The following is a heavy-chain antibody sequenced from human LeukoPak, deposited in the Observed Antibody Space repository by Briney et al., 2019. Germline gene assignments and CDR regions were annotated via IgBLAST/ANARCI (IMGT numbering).Heavy chain of an antibody. CDR1: GFTFSNAW. CDR2: TKSKTDGGTT. D-gene: IGHD3-22*01. J-gene: IGHJ4*02. CDR3: TTDSLYYYDSSGYYFGFDY. V-gene: IGHV3-15*01. Sequence: GGSPRLSCAASGFTFSNAWTSWVRQAPGKGLGWVGRTKSKTDGGTTDYAAPVKGRFTITRDDSKNTLYLQMNSLKAEDTAVYYCTTDSLYYYDSSGYYFGFDYWGQGTLVTVSS.